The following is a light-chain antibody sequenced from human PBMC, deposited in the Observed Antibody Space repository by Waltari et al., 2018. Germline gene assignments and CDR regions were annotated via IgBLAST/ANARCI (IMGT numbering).Light chain of an antibody. V-gene: IGLV2-23*01. J-gene: IGLJ1*01. Sequence: QSALTQPASASGSPAQSIAISCTGTSNEVGSNTVLSWYQQHPGKAPKLMIYEGSKRPSGVSNRFSGSKSGNTASLTISGLQAEDEADYYCCSYAGSSTYVFGTGTKVTVL. CDR3: CSYAGSSTYV. CDR1: SNEVGSNTV. CDR2: EGS.